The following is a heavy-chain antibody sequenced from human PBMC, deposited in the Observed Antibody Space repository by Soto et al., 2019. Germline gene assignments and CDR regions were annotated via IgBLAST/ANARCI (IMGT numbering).Heavy chain of an antibody. D-gene: IGHD6-13*01. CDR3: ARGEWISSSWTNIDNYHYMDV. Sequence: ASVKVSCKASGYTFTGYYMHWVRQAPGQGLEWMGWINPNSGGTNYAQKFQGWVTMTRDTSISTAYMELSRLRSDDTAVYYCARGEWISSSWTNIDNYHYMDVWGKGTTVTVSS. CDR1: GYTFTGYY. CDR2: INPNSGGT. J-gene: IGHJ6*03. V-gene: IGHV1-2*04.